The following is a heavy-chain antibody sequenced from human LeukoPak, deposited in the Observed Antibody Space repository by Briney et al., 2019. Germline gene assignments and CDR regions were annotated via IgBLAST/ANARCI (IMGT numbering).Heavy chain of an antibody. J-gene: IGHJ4*02. Sequence: PGGSLRLSCAASGFIFSSYAMSWVRQAPGKGLEWVSTISGSGGSTYYADSVKGRFTISRDNSKNTLYLQMNSLRAEDTAVYYCAPIRRGGDRDWGQGTLVTVSS. V-gene: IGHV3-23*01. CDR2: ISGSGGST. D-gene: IGHD2-21*02. CDR3: APIRRGGDRD. CDR1: GFIFSSYA.